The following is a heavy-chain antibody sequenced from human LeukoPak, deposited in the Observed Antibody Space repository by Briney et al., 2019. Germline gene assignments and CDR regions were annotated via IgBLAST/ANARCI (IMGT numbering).Heavy chain of an antibody. CDR2: ASYHGSP. V-gene: IGHV4-39*01. CDR1: GGSISNPDYY. CDR3: VESTGWYHGFDV. Sequence: SETLSLTCTVFGGSISNPDYYWGWIRQPSGKGLEWIGSASYHGSPYYNPSLMSRVTMSVDTSKSQFSLELRSVSAADTAVYYCVESTGWYHGFDVWGPGTRVAVSS. J-gene: IGHJ3*01. D-gene: IGHD6-19*01.